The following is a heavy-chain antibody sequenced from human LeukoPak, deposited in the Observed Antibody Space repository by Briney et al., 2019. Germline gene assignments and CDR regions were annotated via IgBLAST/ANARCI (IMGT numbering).Heavy chain of an antibody. D-gene: IGHD2-21*02. CDR2: INPNGGGT. CDR3: ARAVRVTTDFDC. V-gene: IGHV1-2*02. Sequence: ASVKVSCKASGYTFTGYSIHWMRQAPGQGLEWMRWINPNGGGTNYAQNFQGRVTMTRDTSITTVYMEVSGLTSDDTAVYYCARAVRVTTDFDCWGQGTLVTVSS. J-gene: IGHJ4*02. CDR1: GYTFTGYS.